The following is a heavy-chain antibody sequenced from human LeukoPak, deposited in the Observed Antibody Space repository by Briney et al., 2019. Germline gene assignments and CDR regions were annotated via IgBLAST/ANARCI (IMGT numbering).Heavy chain of an antibody. J-gene: IGHJ4*02. Sequence: ASVKVSCKASGGTFSTYTFGWVRQAPGQGPEWLGGIIPIFGTPNYAQKFQGRVTITADESTSTVFMELSSLRSEDTAVYYCASRGDPIRGISYYLCYWGQGNLVTVSS. D-gene: IGHD3-10*01. CDR2: IIPIFGTP. CDR3: ASRGDPIRGISYYLCY. CDR1: GGTFSTYT. V-gene: IGHV1-69*01.